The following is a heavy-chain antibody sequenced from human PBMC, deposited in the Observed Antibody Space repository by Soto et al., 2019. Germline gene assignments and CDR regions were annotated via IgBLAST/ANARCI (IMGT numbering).Heavy chain of an antibody. V-gene: IGHV4-39*01. CDR1: GGSISSSSYY. J-gene: IGHJ6*02. D-gene: IGHD6-19*01. Sequence: QLQLQESGPGLVKPSETLSLTCTVSGGSISSSSYYWGWIRQPPGKGLEWIGSIYYSGSTYYNPSLKSRVTVSVDTSKNQFSLKLSSVTAADTAVYYCWGLYSSGWYVRYYYGMDVWGQGTTVTVSS. CDR2: IYYSGST. CDR3: WGLYSSGWYVRYYYGMDV.